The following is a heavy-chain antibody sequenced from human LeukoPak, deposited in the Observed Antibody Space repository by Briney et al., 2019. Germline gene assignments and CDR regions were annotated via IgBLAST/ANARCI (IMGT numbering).Heavy chain of an antibody. Sequence: SGGSLRLSCAASGFKFDDYGMSWVRQGPGKGLEWVSGMNWNGKSIGYADSVQGRFTISRDNAKNLLYLQMNSLRVEDTALYYCARWLTTIGWFPANCWGQGTLVTVSS. CDR3: ARWLTTIGWFPANC. J-gene: IGHJ4*02. V-gene: IGHV3-20*04. CDR2: MNWNGKSI. D-gene: IGHD6-19*01. CDR1: GFKFDDYG.